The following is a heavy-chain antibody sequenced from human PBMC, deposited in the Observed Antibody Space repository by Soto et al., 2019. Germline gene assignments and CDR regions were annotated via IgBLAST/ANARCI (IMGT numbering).Heavy chain of an antibody. V-gene: IGHV4-59*01. Sequence: PSETLSLTCTVSGGSFSSYYWTWIRQPPGKGLEWIGYIYYSGTTNHNPSLKSRVAISIDTSKNQFSLKLSSVTAADTAVYYCARDSYDILTGYWTIDYWGQGALVTVSS. CDR2: IYYSGTT. CDR3: ARDSYDILTGYWTIDY. CDR1: GGSFSSYY. J-gene: IGHJ4*02. D-gene: IGHD3-9*01.